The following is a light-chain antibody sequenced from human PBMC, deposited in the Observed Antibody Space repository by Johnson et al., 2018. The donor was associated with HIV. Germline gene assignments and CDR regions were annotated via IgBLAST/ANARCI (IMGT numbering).Light chain of an antibody. CDR2: DNN. V-gene: IGLV1-51*01. CDR1: SSNIGNNY. J-gene: IGLJ1*01. CDR3: GTWDSSLSAGF. Sequence: QSVLTQPPSVSAAPGQKVTISCSGSSSNIGNNYVSWYQQLPGTAPKLLIYDNNKRPSGIPDRFSGSMSGTSATLGITGLQTGDEADYYCGTWDSSLSAGFFGTGTKVTVL.